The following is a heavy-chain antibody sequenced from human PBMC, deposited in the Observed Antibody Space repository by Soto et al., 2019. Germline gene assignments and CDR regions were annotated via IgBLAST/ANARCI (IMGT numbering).Heavy chain of an antibody. D-gene: IGHD3-3*01. CDR2: MNPNSGNT. V-gene: IGHV1-8*01. J-gene: IGHJ6*02. CDR3: ARVRRFLEWFVFYYGMDV. CDR1: GYTFTSYD. Sequence: QVQLVQSGAEVKKHGASVKVSCTASGYTFTSYDINWVRQATGQGLEWMGWMNPNSGNTGYAQKFQGRVTMTRNTSISTAYMELSSLISEDTAVYYCARVRRFLEWFVFYYGMDVWGQGTTVTVSS.